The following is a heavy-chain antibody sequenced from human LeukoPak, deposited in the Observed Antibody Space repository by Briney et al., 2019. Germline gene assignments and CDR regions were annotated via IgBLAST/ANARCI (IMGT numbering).Heavy chain of an antibody. CDR3: AKDAGGDRDFDY. Sequence: GGSLRLSCAASGFTFSSYAMSWVRQAPGKGLEWVSAISGSGGSAYYADSVKGRFTISRDNPKNTLYLQMNSLRAEDTAVYYCAKDAGGDRDFDYWGQGTLVTVSS. V-gene: IGHV3-23*01. CDR2: ISGSGGSA. D-gene: IGHD4-17*01. CDR1: GFTFSSYA. J-gene: IGHJ4*02.